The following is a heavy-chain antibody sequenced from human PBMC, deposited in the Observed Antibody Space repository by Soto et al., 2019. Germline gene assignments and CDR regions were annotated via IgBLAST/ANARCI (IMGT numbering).Heavy chain of an antibody. V-gene: IGHV3-33*01. CDR2: IWYDGSNK. CDR3: SRVFFSELDYIDNTDYGMDV. Sequence: PGGSLRLSCAASGFTFSSYGMHWVRQAPGKGLEWVAVIWYDGSNKYYADSVKGRFTISRDNSKNTLYLQMNSLRAEDTAVYYCSRVFFSELDYIDNTDYGMDVWGQGTTVTVSS. CDR1: GFTFSSYG. D-gene: IGHD4-4*01. J-gene: IGHJ6*02.